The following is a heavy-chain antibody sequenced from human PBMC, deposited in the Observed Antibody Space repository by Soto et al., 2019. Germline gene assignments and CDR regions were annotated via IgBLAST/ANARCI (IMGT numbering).Heavy chain of an antibody. CDR1: GFTFSSYW. CDR2: IKQDGSEK. CDR3: ARVKKLELPDY. J-gene: IGHJ4*02. Sequence: GGSLRLSCAASGFTFSSYWMSWVRQAPGKGLEWVANIKQDGSEKYYVDSVKGRFTISRDNAKHSLYLQMNSLRAEDTAVYYCARVKKLELPDYWGQGTLVTVSS. D-gene: IGHD1-7*01. V-gene: IGHV3-7*01.